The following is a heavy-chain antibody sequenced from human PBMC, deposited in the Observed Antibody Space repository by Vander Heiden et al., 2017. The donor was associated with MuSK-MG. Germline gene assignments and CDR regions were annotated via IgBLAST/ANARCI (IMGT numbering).Heavy chain of an antibody. D-gene: IGHD3-3*01. J-gene: IGHJ4*02. CDR1: GFTFSSYS. Sequence: EVQLVESGGGLVKPGWSLRLSCAASGFTFSSYSMNWVRQAPGKGLEWVSSISSSSSYIYYADSVKGRFTISRDNAKNSLYLQMNSLRAEDTAVYYCARKYDFWSGYHFDYWGQGTLVTVSS. CDR3: ARKYDFWSGYHFDY. V-gene: IGHV3-21*01. CDR2: ISSSSSYI.